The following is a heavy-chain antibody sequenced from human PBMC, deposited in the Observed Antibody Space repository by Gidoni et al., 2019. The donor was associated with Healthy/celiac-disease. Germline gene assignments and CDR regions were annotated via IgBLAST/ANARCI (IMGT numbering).Heavy chain of an antibody. CDR2: TYYRSKGYN. Sequence: QVQLQQSGPGLVKPSETLSLTCAISGGSVPSTSAAWYWIRQSPSRGLEWLGRTYYRSKGYNDYAVSVKSRITLNPDTSKNQFSLQLNSVTPEDTAVYYCARALKNWYFDLWGRGTLVTVSS. V-gene: IGHV6-1*01. J-gene: IGHJ2*01. CDR3: ARALKNWYFDL. CDR1: GGSVPSTSAA.